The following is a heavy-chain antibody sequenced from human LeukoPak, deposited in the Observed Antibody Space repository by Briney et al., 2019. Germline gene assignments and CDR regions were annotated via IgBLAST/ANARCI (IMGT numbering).Heavy chain of an antibody. CDR3: ARLSAKNPD. V-gene: IGHV4-59*08. D-gene: IGHD1-14*01. CDR1: GVSISSYY. J-gene: IGHJ4*02. CDR2: IYYSGST. Sequence: PSETLSLTCTVSGVSISSYYWSWIRQPPGKGLEWIGYIYYSGSTNYNPSLTSRVTISVDTPKNQFSLKLSSVTAADTAVYYWARLSAKNPDWGQGTLVTVSS.